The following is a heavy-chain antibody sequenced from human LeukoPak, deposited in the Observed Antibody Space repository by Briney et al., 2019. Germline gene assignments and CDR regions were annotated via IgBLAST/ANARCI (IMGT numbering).Heavy chain of an antibody. CDR3: ARVPPGFSDWYSTYFDY. V-gene: IGHV4-34*10. J-gene: IGHJ4*02. CDR2: INHSGST. CDR1: GGSFSGYY. D-gene: IGHD6-19*01. Sequence: SETLSLTCAVYGGSFSGYYWSWLRQPPGKGLEWIGEINHSGSTNYNPSLKSRITMSVDTSKNQFSLKLSSVTAADTAVYYCARVPPGFSDWYSTYFDYWGQGTLVTVSS.